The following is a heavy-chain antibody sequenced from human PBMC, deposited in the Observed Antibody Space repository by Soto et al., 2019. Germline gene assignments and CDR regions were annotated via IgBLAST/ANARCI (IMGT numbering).Heavy chain of an antibody. V-gene: IGHV4-4*02. D-gene: IGHD1-26*01. Sequence: QVQLQESGPGLVKPSGTLSLTCAVSGGSISSSNWWSWVRQPPGKGLEWIGEIYHSGSTNYNPSLKRRVPISVDKSKNQFSLKLSSVTAADTAVYYCARSFSGSYAAFEYWGQGTLVTVSS. CDR2: IYHSGST. CDR3: ARSFSGSYAAFEY. CDR1: GGSISSSNW. J-gene: IGHJ4*02.